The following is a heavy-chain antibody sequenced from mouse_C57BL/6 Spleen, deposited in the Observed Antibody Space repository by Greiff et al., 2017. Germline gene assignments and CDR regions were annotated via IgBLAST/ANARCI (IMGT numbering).Heavy chain of an antibody. J-gene: IGHJ1*03. CDR2: INSDGGST. CDR3: ARGGDGYYGWYCDV. D-gene: IGHD2-3*01. V-gene: IGHV5-2*01. CDR1: EYEFPSHD. Sequence: EVQGVESGGGLVQPGESLKLSCESNEYEFPSHDMSWVRKTPEKRLELVAAINSDGGSTSYPDTLERRFIISRDNTKKTLYLQMSRLRAEDTAVYYCARGGDGYYGWYCDVWGTGTTVTVSS.